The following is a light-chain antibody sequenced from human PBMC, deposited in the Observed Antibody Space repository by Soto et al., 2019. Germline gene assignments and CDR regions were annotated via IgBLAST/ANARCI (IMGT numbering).Light chain of an antibody. CDR1: QSVNNNY. V-gene: IGKV3-20*01. CDR3: HQYGSSPRT. Sequence: IVLTQSPGTLSFSPGERATLSCRASQSVNNNYLAWYLQKPGQAPRLLIYGASSRATGIPDRFSGSGSGTDFTLTISRLEPEDFAVYYCHQYGSSPRTFGQGTKVEIX. CDR2: GAS. J-gene: IGKJ1*01.